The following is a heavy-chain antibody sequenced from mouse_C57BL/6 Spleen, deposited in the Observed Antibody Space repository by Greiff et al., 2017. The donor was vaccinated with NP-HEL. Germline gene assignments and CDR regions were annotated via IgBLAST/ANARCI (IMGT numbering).Heavy chain of an antibody. J-gene: IGHJ4*01. Sequence: QVHVKQSGAELVRPGTSVKVSCKASGYAFTNYLIEWVKQRPGQGLEWIGVINPGSGGTNYNEKFKGKATLTADKSSSTAYMQLSSLTSEDSAVYFCARGAYYSNTGAMDYWGQGTSVTVSS. CDR3: ARGAYYSNTGAMDY. D-gene: IGHD2-5*01. V-gene: IGHV1-54*01. CDR2: INPGSGGT. CDR1: GYAFTNYL.